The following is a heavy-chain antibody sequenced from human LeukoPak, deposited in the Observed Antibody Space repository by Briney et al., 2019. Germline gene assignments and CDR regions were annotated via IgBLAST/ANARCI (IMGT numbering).Heavy chain of an antibody. CDR3: ARGRPSAAAYYFDY. CDR2: IIPIFGTA. V-gene: IGHV1-69*13. D-gene: IGHD6-13*01. CDR1: GGTFSSYA. Sequence: GASVKVSCKASGGTFSSYAISWVRQAPGQGLEWMGGIIPIFGTANYAQKFQGRVTITADESTSTAYMELSSLRSEDTAVYYCARGRPSAAAYYFDYWGQGTLVTVSS. J-gene: IGHJ4*02.